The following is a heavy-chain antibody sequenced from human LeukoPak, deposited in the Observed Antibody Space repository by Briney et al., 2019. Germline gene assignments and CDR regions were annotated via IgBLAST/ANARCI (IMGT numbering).Heavy chain of an antibody. V-gene: IGHV3-66*01. D-gene: IGHD4-17*01. CDR1: GFTVSSTY. CDR2: IYTVGTT. CDR3: ARGANGDYSTPDY. J-gene: IGHJ4*02. Sequence: GWSLRLSCASSGFTVSSTYMTSVRQAPGKGLEWVSVIYTVGTTLYADSVKGSFTISRDNSKNTLYLQMNSLRDEDTAVYYCARGANGDYSTPDYGGRGTLVTVSS.